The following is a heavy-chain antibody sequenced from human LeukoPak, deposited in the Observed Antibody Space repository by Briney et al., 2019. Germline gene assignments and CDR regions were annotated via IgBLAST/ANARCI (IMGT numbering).Heavy chain of an antibody. J-gene: IGHJ4*02. D-gene: IGHD6-6*01. CDR3: ARDPSSSSSVGGYLDY. V-gene: IGHV3-30*02. CDR2: IWYDGSKK. Sequence: GGSLRLSCAASGFTFNIYGMHWVRQAPGKGLEWVAFIWYDGSKKYYADSVKGRFTISRDNSKNTVFLQMNSLRAEDTAVYYCARDPSSSSSVGGYLDYWGQGTLVTVSS. CDR1: GFTFNIYG.